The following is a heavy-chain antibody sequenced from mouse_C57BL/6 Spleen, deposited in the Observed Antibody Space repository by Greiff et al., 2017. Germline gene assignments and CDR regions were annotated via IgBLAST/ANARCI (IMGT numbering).Heavy chain of an antibody. D-gene: IGHD1-1*01. CDR1: GYTFTSYW. J-gene: IGHJ3*01. V-gene: IGHV1-61*01. CDR2: IYSSDSET. Sequence: VQLQQPGAELVRPGSSVKLFCKASGYTFTSYWMDWVKQRPGQGLEWIGNIYSSDSETHYNQKFKDKATFTVDKSTSTAYMQLSGLTSEDSAVXYCASPYGSSSWFSYWGQGTLVTVSA. CDR3: ASPYGSSSWFSY.